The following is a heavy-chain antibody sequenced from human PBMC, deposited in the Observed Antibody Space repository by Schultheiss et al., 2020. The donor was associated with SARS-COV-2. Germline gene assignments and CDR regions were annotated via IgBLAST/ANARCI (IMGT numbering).Heavy chain of an antibody. V-gene: IGHV4-59*12. CDR1: GGSISSYY. D-gene: IGHD3-10*01. J-gene: IGHJ4*02. Sequence: SQTLSLTCTVSGGSISSYYWSWIRQPPGKGLEWIGYIYYSGSTNYNPSLKSRVTISVDTSKNQFSLKLSSVTAADTAVYYCAKDRWGGGSDHDSGTAIHFDYWGQGTLVTVSS. CDR3: AKDRWGGGSDHDSGTAIHFDY. CDR2: IYYSGST.